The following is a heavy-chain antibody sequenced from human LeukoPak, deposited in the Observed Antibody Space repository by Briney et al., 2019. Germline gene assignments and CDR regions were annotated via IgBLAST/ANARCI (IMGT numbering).Heavy chain of an antibody. J-gene: IGHJ4*02. V-gene: IGHV4-4*09. CDR1: GGSISSYY. D-gene: IGHD2-15*01. Sequence: KASETLSLTCTVSGGSISSYYWSWIRQPPGKGLEWIGYIYTSGSTNYNPSLKSRVTISVDTSKDQFSLKLSSVTAADTAVYYCARLSFGSGRAYFDYWGQGTLVTVSS. CDR3: ARLSFGSGRAYFDY. CDR2: IYTSGST.